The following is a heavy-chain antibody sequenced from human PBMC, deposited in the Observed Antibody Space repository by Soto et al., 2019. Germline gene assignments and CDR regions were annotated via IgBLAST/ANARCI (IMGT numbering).Heavy chain of an antibody. D-gene: IGHD3-10*01. CDR1: GGSFNNYA. Sequence: QVHLVQSGAEVKKPGSSVKVSCKTSGGSFNNYAVSWVRQAPGQGLEWMGGIIPNFDTPNYAQKFQDRVTIIADESTSTVYMELRSIRSNDTAVYYCAVAMVREILIFESSGMHVWGQGTTVSVSS. V-gene: IGHV1-69*01. J-gene: IGHJ6*02. CDR3: AVAMVREILIFESSGMHV. CDR2: IIPNFDTP.